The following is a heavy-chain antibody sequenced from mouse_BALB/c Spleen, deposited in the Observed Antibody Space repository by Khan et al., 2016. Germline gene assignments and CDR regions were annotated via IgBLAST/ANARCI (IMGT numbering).Heavy chain of an antibody. CDR3: ARGRYDGAWFAY. V-gene: IGHV1S136*01. D-gene: IGHD2-14*01. CDR1: GYTFTSYV. CDR2: INPYNDGT. Sequence: VQLQPSGPELVKPGASVKMSCKASGYTFTSYVMHWVKQKPGQGLEWIGYINPYNDGTKYNEKFKGQATLPSDKSSSTAYMELSSLTSEDSAVYYCARGRYDGAWFAYWGQGTLVTVSA. J-gene: IGHJ3*01.